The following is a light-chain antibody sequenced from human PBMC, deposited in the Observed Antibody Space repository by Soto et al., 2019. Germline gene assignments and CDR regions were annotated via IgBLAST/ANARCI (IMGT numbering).Light chain of an antibody. Sequence: IVMTQSPATLSVSPGVRSTLSCTAICSISATLAWYQQTPGQPPRLLIHSASTRATGFPARFSGSGSGTDFTLTISILQPEDFATYYCQRCDTTPPITSGQRTRLEIK. CDR3: QRCDTTPPIT. J-gene: IGKJ5*01. V-gene: IGKV3-15*01. CDR1: CSISAT. CDR2: SAS.